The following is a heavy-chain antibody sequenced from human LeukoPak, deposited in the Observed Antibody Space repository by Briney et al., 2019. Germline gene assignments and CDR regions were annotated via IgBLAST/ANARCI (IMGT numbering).Heavy chain of an antibody. CDR3: ARGCLPSHSDS. J-gene: IGHJ5*01. Sequence: GGSLRLSCAASGFTVSSNYMSWVRQAPGKGLEWVSVIYSGGSTYYADSVKGRFTISRDNSKNTLYLQMNSLRAEDTAVYYCARGCLPSHSDSWGHGTLVTVSS. CDR2: IYSGGST. CDR1: GFTVSSNY. D-gene: IGHD2-15*01. V-gene: IGHV3-53*01.